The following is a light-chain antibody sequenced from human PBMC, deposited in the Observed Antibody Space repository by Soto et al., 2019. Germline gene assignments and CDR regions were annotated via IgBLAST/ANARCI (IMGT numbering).Light chain of an antibody. J-gene: IGLJ3*02. CDR1: SSDVGGYND. Sequence: QSALTQPRSVSGSPGQSVTISCTGTSSDVGGYNDVSWYQQHPGKAPKVMIYDVSKRPSGVPDRFSGSKSGNTASLTISGIEAEDEDYYYCCSYTGSYAWVFGGGTQLTVL. CDR2: DVS. CDR3: CSYTGSYAWV. V-gene: IGLV2-11*01.